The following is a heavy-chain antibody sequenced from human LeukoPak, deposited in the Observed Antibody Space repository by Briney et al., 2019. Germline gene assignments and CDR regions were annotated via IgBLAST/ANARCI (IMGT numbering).Heavy chain of an antibody. V-gene: IGHV3-21*01. J-gene: IGHJ4*02. Sequence: GGSLRLSCAASGFTFNTFNMNWVRQAPGKGLEWVSSITSGGDYIYYADSVKGRFTISRDNAKNSLYMQLNSLRVENTAVYYCARGHYDVLAASYKWTSDYWGQGTLVTVSS. CDR1: GFTFNTFN. CDR2: ITSGGDYI. D-gene: IGHD3-9*01. CDR3: ARGHYDVLAASYKWTSDY.